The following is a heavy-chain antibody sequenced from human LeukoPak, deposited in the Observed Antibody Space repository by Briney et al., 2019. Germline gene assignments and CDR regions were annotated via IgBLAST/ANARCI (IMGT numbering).Heavy chain of an antibody. D-gene: IGHD3-22*01. V-gene: IGHV4-30-4*08. Sequence: PSETLSLTCTVSGGSISSGDYYWSWIRQPPGRGLEWIGYIYYSGSTYYNPSLKSRVTISVDRSKNQFSLKLSSVTAADTAVYYCARDWEYYDSSGANAFDIWGQGTMVTVSS. CDR2: IYYSGST. CDR1: GGSISSGDYY. CDR3: ARDWEYYDSSGANAFDI. J-gene: IGHJ3*02.